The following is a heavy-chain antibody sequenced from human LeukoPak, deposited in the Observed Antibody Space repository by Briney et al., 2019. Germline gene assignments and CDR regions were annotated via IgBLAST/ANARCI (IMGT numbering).Heavy chain of an antibody. CDR1: GFTFSSYW. V-gene: IGHV3-74*01. Sequence: GGSLRLPCAASGFTFSSYWMHWVRQAPGKGLVWVSRINSDGSSTSYADSVKGRFTISRDNAKNTLYLQMNSLRAEDTAVYYCARVVTMVRGEDAFDIWGQGTMVTVSS. CDR3: ARVVTMVRGEDAFDI. D-gene: IGHD3-10*01. CDR2: INSDGSST. J-gene: IGHJ3*02.